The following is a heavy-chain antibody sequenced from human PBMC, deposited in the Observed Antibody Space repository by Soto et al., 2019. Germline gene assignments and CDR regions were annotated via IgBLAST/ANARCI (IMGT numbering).Heavy chain of an antibody. V-gene: IGHV3-74*01. J-gene: IGHJ6*02. CDR3: AKDRGEEGLKFLEWFGGMDV. CDR2: IKSDGTT. Sequence: GGSLRLSCAASGFTVSNYWMNWVRQAPGKGLVWVSHIKSDGTTSYADSVEGRFTVSRDDAKNTFYLQMNSLRAEDTAIYYCAKDRGEEGLKFLEWFGGMDVWGHGTTVTVSS. CDR1: GFTVSNYW. D-gene: IGHD3-3*01.